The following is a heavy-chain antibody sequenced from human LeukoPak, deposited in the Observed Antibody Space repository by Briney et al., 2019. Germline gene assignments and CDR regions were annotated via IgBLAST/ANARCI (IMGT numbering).Heavy chain of an antibody. V-gene: IGHV1-69*13. CDR3: GLSGNYYYYYMDV. J-gene: IGHJ6*03. D-gene: IGHD6-25*01. CDR1: GYTFTSYG. Sequence: SVKVSCKASGYTFTSYGISWVRQAPGQGLEWMGGIIPIFGIPDSAQKFQGRLTITADESATTAYMELSSLRSDDTAIYYCGLSGNYYYYYMDVWGKGTTVTISS. CDR2: IIPIFGIP.